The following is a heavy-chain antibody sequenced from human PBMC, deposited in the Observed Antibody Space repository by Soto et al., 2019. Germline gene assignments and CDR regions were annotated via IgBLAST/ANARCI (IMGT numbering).Heavy chain of an antibody. D-gene: IGHD1-26*01. J-gene: IGHJ3*02. CDR1: GGTFSSYA. Sequence: EASVKVSCKASGGTFSSYAISWVRQAPGQGLEWMGGIIPIFGTANYAQKFQGRVTITADESTSTAYMELSSLRSEDTAVYYCARDFSGSSSHDAFDIRGQGTMVTVSS. V-gene: IGHV1-69*13. CDR2: IIPIFGTA. CDR3: ARDFSGSSSHDAFDI.